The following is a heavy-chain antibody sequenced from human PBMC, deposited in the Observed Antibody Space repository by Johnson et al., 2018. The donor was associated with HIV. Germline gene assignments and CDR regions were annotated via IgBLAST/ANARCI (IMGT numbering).Heavy chain of an antibody. CDR3: ARACRDGYTCDAFDI. CDR2: ISSSGSTI. Sequence: QVQLVESGGGLVKPGGSLRLSCAASGFNFSDYYMSWIRQAPGKGLEWVSYISSSGSTIYYADSVKGRFTISRDNAKNSLYLQMDSLRAEDTAVYYCARACRDGYTCDAFDIWGQGTMVTVSS. J-gene: IGHJ3*02. V-gene: IGHV3-11*04. CDR1: GFNFSDYY. D-gene: IGHD5-24*01.